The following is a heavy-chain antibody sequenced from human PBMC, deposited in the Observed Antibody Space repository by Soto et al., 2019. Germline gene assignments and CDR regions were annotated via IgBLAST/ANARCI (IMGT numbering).Heavy chain of an antibody. V-gene: IGHV1-46*01. Sequence: ASVKVSCKASGYTFTSYYMHWVRQAPGQGLEWMGIINPSGGSTSYAQKFQGRVTMTRNTSISTAYMELSSLRSEDTAVYYCARMGSFYYYMDVWGKGTTVTVSS. D-gene: IGHD1-26*01. J-gene: IGHJ6*03. CDR1: GYTFTSYY. CDR2: INPSGGST. CDR3: ARMGSFYYYMDV.